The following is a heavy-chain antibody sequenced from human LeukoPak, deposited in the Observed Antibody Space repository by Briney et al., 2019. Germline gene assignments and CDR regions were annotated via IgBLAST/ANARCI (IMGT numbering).Heavy chain of an antibody. D-gene: IGHD4-17*01. CDR2: IQTSGRV. J-gene: IGHJ4*02. CDR1: GGPVTSGPNY. CDR3: ARDRGNGDYGDYFDS. V-gene: IGHV4-61*02. Sequence: PSQTLSLTCTVSGGPVTSGPNYWNWIRRPAGKGLEWIGRIQTSGRVNYNPSLKSRVTVYLDTPKNLVSLQLTSVTAADTAVYYCARDRGNGDYGDYFDSWGQGTQVTVSS.